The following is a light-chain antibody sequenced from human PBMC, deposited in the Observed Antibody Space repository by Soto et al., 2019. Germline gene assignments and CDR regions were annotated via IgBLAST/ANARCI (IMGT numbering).Light chain of an antibody. Sequence: EIVLTQSPATLSLSPGERATLSCRASQSVSRYLAWYQHKPGQAPRLLIYDASKRATGIPARFSGSGSGTDFTLTISSLEPEDFAVYYCQQRSNWPPTWTFGQGTRWKSN. V-gene: IGKV3-11*01. CDR1: QSVSRY. CDR2: DAS. J-gene: IGKJ1*01. CDR3: QQRSNWPPTWT.